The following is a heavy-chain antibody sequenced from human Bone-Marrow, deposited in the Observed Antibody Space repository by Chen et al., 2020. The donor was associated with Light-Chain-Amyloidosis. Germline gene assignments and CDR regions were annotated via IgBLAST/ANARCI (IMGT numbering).Heavy chain of an antibody. CDR2: SSNSGST. CDR3: XXGKRRTVPVVAGMTATNYLYYDLDI. D-gene: IGHD2-15*01. J-gene: IGHJ6*02. CDR1: GGSMRPYY. V-gene: IGHV4-4*09. Sequence: TLSXXXTVSGGSMRPYYWSWIRQSPGQGLEWIGYSSNSGSTDFNPSLKSRVIISVDTSNNQFSLSLTSVTAADTAVYXXXXGKRRTVPVVAGMTATNYLYYDLDIWGQGTTVTVSS.